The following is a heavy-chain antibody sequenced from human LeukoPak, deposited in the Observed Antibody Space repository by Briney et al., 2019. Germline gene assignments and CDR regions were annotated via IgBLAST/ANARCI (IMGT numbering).Heavy chain of an antibody. V-gene: IGHV3-21*04. Sequence: GGSLRLSCAASGFTFSSYSMNWVRQAPGKELEWVSSISSSSSYIYYADSVKGRFTISRDNAKNSLYLQMNSLRAEDTAVYYCARDYDFWSGYSHFDYWGQGTLVTVSS. CDR1: GFTFSSYS. CDR2: ISSSSSYI. D-gene: IGHD3-3*01. CDR3: ARDYDFWSGYSHFDY. J-gene: IGHJ4*02.